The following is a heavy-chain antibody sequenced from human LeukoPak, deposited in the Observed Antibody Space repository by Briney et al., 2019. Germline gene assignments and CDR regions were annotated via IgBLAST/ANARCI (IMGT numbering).Heavy chain of an antibody. D-gene: IGHD5-18*01. V-gene: IGHV3-74*03. Sequence: GGSLRLSCAASGFSFSNYWMHWVRQAPGKGLVWVSRINSDGSTTMYADFVKGRFTISRDNAKNTLYLQMNTLRAEDTAVYYCARQVLGYSYGRAFDFWGQETLVTVSS. CDR2: INSDGSTT. J-gene: IGHJ4*02. CDR3: ARQVLGYSYGRAFDF. CDR1: GFSFSNYW.